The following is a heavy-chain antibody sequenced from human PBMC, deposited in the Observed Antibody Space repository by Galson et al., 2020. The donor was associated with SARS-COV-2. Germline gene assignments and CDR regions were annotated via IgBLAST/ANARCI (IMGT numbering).Heavy chain of an antibody. CDR1: GYTFTSYY. V-gene: IGHV1-46*01. Sequence: ASVKVSCKASGYTFTSYYLHWVRQAPGQGLEWVGIINPRDDITAYAQKFQGRVTMTRDTSTSTVYMELSSLRPEDTAVYYCAGEWGDTSSSVFDCWGRGTLVTVSS. J-gene: IGHJ4*02. D-gene: IGHD6-6*01. CDR2: INPRDDIT. CDR3: AGEWGDTSSSVFDC.